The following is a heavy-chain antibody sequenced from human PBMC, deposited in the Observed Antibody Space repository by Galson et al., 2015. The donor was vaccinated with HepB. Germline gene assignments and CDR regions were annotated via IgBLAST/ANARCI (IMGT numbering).Heavy chain of an antibody. Sequence: SLRLSCAASGFTFSSYSMNWVRQAPGKGLEWVSSISSSSSYIYYADSVKGRFTISRDNAKNSLYLQMNSLRAEDTAVYYCARDKRDHYYDSSGSLFQHWGQGTLVTVSS. J-gene: IGHJ1*01. CDR3: ARDKRDHYYDSSGSLFQH. CDR1: GFTFSSYS. CDR2: ISSSSSYI. V-gene: IGHV3-21*01. D-gene: IGHD3-22*01.